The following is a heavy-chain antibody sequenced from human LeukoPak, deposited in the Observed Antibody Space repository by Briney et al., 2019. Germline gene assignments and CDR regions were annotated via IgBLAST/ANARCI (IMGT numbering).Heavy chain of an antibody. Sequence: PGRSLRLSCAASGFTFSSYGMHWVRQAPGKGLEWVAVISYDGSNKYYADSVKGRFTISRDNSKNTLYLQMNSLRAEDTAVYYCASGSTSCSGCFDYWGQGTLVTVSS. CDR3: ASGSTSCSGCFDY. CDR2: ISYDGSNK. CDR1: GFTFSSYG. V-gene: IGHV3-30*03. D-gene: IGHD2-2*01. J-gene: IGHJ4*02.